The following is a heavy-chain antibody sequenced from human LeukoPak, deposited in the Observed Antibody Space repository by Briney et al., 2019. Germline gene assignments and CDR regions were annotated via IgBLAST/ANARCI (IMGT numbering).Heavy chain of an antibody. CDR1: GFTFSSYS. CDR3: ARDLPMAYYYDSSGYYSLAAFAY. J-gene: IGHJ4*02. D-gene: IGHD3-22*01. V-gene: IGHV3-21*01. Sequence: KSGGSLRLSCAASGFTFSSYSMNWVRQAPGKGLEWVSSISSSSSYIYYADSVKGRFTTSRDNAKNSLYLQMNSLRAEDTAVYYCARDLPMAYYYDSSGYYSLAAFAYWGQGTLVTVSS. CDR2: ISSSSSYI.